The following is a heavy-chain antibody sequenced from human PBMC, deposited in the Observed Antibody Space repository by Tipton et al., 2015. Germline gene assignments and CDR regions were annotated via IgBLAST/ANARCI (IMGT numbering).Heavy chain of an antibody. CDR3: AGSDFGWGSS. CDR1: GFTFSSSW. Sequence: GSLRLSCAASGFTFSSSWMHWVRQAPGQGLVWVSRIKSDGSATAYADSVKGRFTISRDNAKNMLYLQMNSLRAEDTAVYYCAGSDFGWGSSLGQGTLVTVSS. CDR2: IKSDGSAT. V-gene: IGHV3-74*01. D-gene: IGHD6-19*01. J-gene: IGHJ5*02.